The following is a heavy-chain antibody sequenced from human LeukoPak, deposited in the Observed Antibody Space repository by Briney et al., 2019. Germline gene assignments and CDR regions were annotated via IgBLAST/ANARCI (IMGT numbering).Heavy chain of an antibody. CDR2: MNPNSGNT. Sequence: ASVKVSCKASGYTFTSYGISWVRQAPGQGLEWMGWMNPNSGNTGYAQKFQGRVTITRNTSISTAYMELSSLRSEDTAVYYCAREGSSSSGGFDYWGQGTLVTVSS. CDR1: GYTFTSYG. CDR3: AREGSSSSGGFDY. D-gene: IGHD6-6*01. J-gene: IGHJ4*02. V-gene: IGHV1-8*03.